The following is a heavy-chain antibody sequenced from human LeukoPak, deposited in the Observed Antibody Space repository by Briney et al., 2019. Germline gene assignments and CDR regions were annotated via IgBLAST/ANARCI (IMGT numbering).Heavy chain of an antibody. J-gene: IGHJ4*02. D-gene: IGHD5-12*01. CDR2: INHSGST. CDR1: GGSISSYY. V-gene: IGHV4-34*01. Sequence: SETLSLTCTVSGGSISSYYWNWIRQPPGKGLEWIGEINHSGSTNYNPSLKSRVTISIDTSKNQFSLKLSSVTAADTAMYYCTREGSGVATIGRGGFGYWGQGTLVTVSS. CDR3: TREGSGVATIGRGGFGY.